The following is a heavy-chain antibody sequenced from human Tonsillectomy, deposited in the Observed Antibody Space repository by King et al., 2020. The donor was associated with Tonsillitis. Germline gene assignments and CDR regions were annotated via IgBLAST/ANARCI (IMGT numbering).Heavy chain of an antibody. J-gene: IGHJ4*02. CDR2: INPNSGGT. D-gene: IGHD3-10*01. V-gene: IGHV1-2*02. Sequence: QLVQSGAEVKKPGASVKVSCKASGYTFTDYYMHWVRQAPGQGLEGMGWINPNSGGTNYAQKFKGRVTMTRDTSINKAYMELSRLKSDDTAVYYCARGLVSVWFGELLTASFYYWGQGTLVTVSS. CDR3: ARGLVSVWFGELLTASFYY. CDR1: GYTFTDYY.